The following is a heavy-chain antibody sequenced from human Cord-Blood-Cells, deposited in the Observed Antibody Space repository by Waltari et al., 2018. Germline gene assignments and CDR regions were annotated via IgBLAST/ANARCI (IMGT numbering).Heavy chain of an antibody. V-gene: IGHV1-2*02. CDR2: SNPNSGGT. D-gene: IGHD6-6*01. Sequence: QVQLVQSGAEVKKPGASVKVSCKASGYTFTGYYMHCVRQAPGQGLEWRGWSNPNSGGTNYAQKFQGRVTMTRDTSISTAYMELSRLRSDDTAVYYCASAVGIAARPCGYWGQGTLVTVSS. J-gene: IGHJ4*02. CDR3: ASAVGIAARPCGY. CDR1: GYTFTGYY.